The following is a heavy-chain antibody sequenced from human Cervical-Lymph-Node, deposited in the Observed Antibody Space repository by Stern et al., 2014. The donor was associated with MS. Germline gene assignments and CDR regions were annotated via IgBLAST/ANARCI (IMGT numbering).Heavy chain of an antibody. CDR1: GFILSRYT. D-gene: IGHD1-1*01. Sequence: VQLVESGGGLVKHGGALRLSCAASGFILSRYTMNWVRQAPGEGLEWVSSISGGSEFIYYAASVRGRFTISRDNAKNTLYLQMHSLGREDTAVYYCARAEDDLDSWGQGTLVTVSS. J-gene: IGHJ4*02. V-gene: IGHV3-21*01. CDR3: ARAEDDLDS. CDR2: ISGGSEFI.